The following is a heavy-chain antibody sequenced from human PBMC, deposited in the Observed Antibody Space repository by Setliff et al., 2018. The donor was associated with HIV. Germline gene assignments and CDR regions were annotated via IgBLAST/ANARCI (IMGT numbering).Heavy chain of an antibody. V-gene: IGHV1-2*02. CDR3: ARAAGYSSSWHRYAFEI. D-gene: IGHD6-13*01. CDR1: GGSFSSYA. J-gene: IGHJ3*02. Sequence: GASVKVSCKASGGSFSSYAISWVRQAPGQGLEWMGGIDPNSGDTNYEQKFQGRVSMTRDTSISTVYMELSSLRSDDTAVYYCARAAGYSSSWHRYAFEIWGQGTMVTVSS. CDR2: IDPNSGDT.